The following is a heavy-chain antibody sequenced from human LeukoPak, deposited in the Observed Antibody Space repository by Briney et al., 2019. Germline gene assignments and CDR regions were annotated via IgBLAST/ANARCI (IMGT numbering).Heavy chain of an antibody. J-gene: IGHJ5*02. CDR2: IKQDESEK. CDR3: ARGKGWLDP. Sequence: PGGSLRLSCAASGFTFSGYWMSWVRQAPGKGLESVANIKQDESEKYYVDSVKGRFTISRDNAKNSLYLQMNTLRPEDTAVYYCARGKGWLDPWGQGTLVTVSA. CDR1: GFTFSGYW. V-gene: IGHV3-7*01.